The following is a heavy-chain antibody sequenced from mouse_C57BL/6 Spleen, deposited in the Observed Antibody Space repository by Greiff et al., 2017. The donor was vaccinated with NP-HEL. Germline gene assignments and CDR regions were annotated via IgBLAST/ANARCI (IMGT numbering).Heavy chain of an antibody. CDR1: GYTFTDYE. Sequence: QVQLQQSGAELVRPGASVTLSCKASGYTFTDYEMHWVKQTPVHGLEWIGAIDPETGGTAYNQKFKGKALLTADKSSSTAYMELRSLTSEDSAVYYCTSPSYCYGSSPWYFDVWGTGTTVTVSS. CDR2: IDPETGGT. V-gene: IGHV1-15*01. CDR3: TSPSYCYGSSPWYFDV. D-gene: IGHD1-1*01. J-gene: IGHJ1*03.